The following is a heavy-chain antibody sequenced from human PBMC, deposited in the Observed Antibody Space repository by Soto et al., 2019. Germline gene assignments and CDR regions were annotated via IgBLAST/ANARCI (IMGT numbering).Heavy chain of an antibody. J-gene: IGHJ5*02. V-gene: IGHV1-2*04. D-gene: IGHD3-10*01. CDR2: LNPNSGGT. CDR3: ARMDCFGSLNGWEP. CDR1: GYTFTGYY. Sequence: ASVKVSFKASGYTFTGYYMHWVRQAPGQGLEWMGWLNPNSGGTNYAHKFQGWVTITSATSISTAYMQLSRLRSYDKAVYYCARMDCFGSLNGWEPGGQGTRVPVSS.